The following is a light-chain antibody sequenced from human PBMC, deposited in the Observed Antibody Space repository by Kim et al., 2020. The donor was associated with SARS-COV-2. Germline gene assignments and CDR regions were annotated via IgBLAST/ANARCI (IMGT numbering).Light chain of an antibody. J-gene: IGLJ3*02. CDR1: KLGDKY. V-gene: IGLV3-1*01. CDR3: QAWDSSTKGV. CDR2: QDT. Sequence: VSPGQTASITCSGDKLGDKYVCWYQQKPGQAPVLVIYQDTKRPSGIPERFSGSNSGNTATLTISGTQAMDEADYYCQAWDSSTKGVFGGGTQLTVL.